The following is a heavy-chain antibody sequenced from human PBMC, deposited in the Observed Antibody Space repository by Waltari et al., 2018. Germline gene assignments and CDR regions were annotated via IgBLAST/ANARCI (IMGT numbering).Heavy chain of an antibody. CDR3: ARTGARWLQFAAFDI. CDR1: RFTFSHYR. Sequence: EVLLVESGGGLVQTGGSLRLSCAASRFTFSHYRLNWVRQAPGKGLEWVANINQDGSEEYYVDSVKGRFTISRDNAKNSLYLEMKTLRAEDTAIYYCARTGARWLQFAAFDIWGQGTMVTVSS. V-gene: IGHV3-7*01. CDR2: INQDGSEE. D-gene: IGHD5-12*01. J-gene: IGHJ3*02.